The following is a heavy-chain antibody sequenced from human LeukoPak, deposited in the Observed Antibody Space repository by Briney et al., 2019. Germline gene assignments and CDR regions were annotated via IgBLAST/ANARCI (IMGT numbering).Heavy chain of an antibody. V-gene: IGHV3-7*01. Sequence: GGSLRLSCAASGFTFSSYWMSWVRQAPGKGLEWVANIKQDGSEKYYVDSVKGRFTISRDNAKNSLYLQMNSLRAEDTAVYYCARVRTIFGVGSSLLYYMDVWGKGTTVTVSS. CDR2: IKQDGSEK. CDR1: GFTFSSYW. D-gene: IGHD3-3*01. CDR3: ARVRTIFGVGSSLLYYMDV. J-gene: IGHJ6*03.